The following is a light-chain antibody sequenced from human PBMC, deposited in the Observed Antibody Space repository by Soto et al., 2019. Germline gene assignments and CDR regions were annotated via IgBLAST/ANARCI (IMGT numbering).Light chain of an antibody. CDR1: QNISKW. Sequence: DVQMTQSPSTLSASVGDRVTITCRASQNISKWLAWYQQKPGRAPNLLIYDASSLQTGVPSRFSGSASGTEFTLIINSPQSDDFATYHCQQYNHSSFTFGPGTKVDLK. CDR2: DAS. CDR3: QQYNHSSFT. V-gene: IGKV1-5*01. J-gene: IGKJ3*01.